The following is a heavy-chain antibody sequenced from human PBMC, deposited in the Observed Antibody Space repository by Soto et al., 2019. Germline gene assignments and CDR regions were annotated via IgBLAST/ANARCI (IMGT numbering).Heavy chain of an antibody. D-gene: IGHD3-16*02. CDR3: ARIIAASGTGFDY. CDR1: GYTFISYW. Sequence: EVQLVQSGAEMKKPGESLKISCKASGYTFISYWIAWVRQKPGKGLEWMGMIYPGDSDTRYSPSFQGQVTISADKSINTAYLQWSSLEASDTAVYYCARIIAASGTGFDYWGQGTLVAVSS. CDR2: IYPGDSDT. V-gene: IGHV5-51*01. J-gene: IGHJ4*02.